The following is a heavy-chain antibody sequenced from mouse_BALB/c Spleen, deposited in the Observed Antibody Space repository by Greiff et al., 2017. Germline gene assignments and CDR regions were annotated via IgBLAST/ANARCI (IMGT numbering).Heavy chain of an antibody. CDR3: AKVEEITFAY. Sequence: QVQLQQSGAELVRPGASVKLSCKTSGYTFTSYWMHWVKQRSGQGLEWIARIYPGTGSTYYNEKFKGKATLTADKSSSTAYMQLSSLKSEDSAVYFCAKVEEITFAYWGQGTLVTVSA. CDR2: IYPGTGST. J-gene: IGHJ3*01. D-gene: IGHD2-4*01. CDR1: GYTFTSYW. V-gene: IGHV1-76*01.